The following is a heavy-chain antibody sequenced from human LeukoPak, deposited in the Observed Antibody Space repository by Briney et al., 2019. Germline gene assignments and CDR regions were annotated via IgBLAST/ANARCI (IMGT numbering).Heavy chain of an antibody. CDR1: GFTFSSYA. Sequence: GGSLRLSCAAAGFTFSSYAMSWVRQAPGKGLEWVSAISGSGGSTCYADSVKGRFTISRDNSKNTLYLQMDSLSAEDTAVYYCARDRAIGSYDLWGQGTLVTVSS. V-gene: IGHV3-23*01. CDR2: ISGSGGST. D-gene: IGHD1-26*01. CDR3: ARDRAIGSYDL. J-gene: IGHJ5*02.